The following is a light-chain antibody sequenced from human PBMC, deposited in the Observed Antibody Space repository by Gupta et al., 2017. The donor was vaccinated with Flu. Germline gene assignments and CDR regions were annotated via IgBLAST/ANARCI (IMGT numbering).Light chain of an antibody. V-gene: IGKV4-1*01. CDR2: WAS. CDR1: QNVLYSTNNKNY. CDR3: QQYYSTPPWT. J-gene: IGKJ1*01. Sequence: DIVMTQSPDSLAASLGERATINCKSSQNVLYSTNNKNYLAWYQQQPGQPPKLLIDWASTRESGVPDRFSGSGSGTDFTLTISSLQAEDVVVYYCQQYYSTPPWTFGQGTKVEIK.